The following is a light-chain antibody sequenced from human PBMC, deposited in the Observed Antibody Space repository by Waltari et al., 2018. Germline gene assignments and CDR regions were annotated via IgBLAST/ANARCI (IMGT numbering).Light chain of an antibody. CDR3: SSYAGGGRVV. J-gene: IGLJ2*01. Sequence: QSALTQPASVSGSLGQSITFSCPGTSRDVGTYDIVSWYRQYPGEAPRLMIYEVVKRPSRVSNRFSGSKSGNMASLTISGLQAEDEAHYYCSSYAGGGRVVFGGGTKLTVL. V-gene: IGLV2-23*02. CDR1: SRDVGTYDI. CDR2: EVV.